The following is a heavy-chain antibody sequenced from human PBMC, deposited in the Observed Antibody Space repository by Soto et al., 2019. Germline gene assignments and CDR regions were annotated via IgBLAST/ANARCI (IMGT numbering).Heavy chain of an antibody. V-gene: IGHV3-48*03. J-gene: IGHJ6*02. CDR3: AREGGGSGPLYYYYDLDV. CDR1: GFSFRSYE. CDR2: ISGSGSTI. D-gene: IGHD3-16*01. Sequence: GRSLRLSGVASGFSFRSYERNWVLQATGKRLAWVSYISGSGSTIYYADSVKGRFTISRDNAKNSLYLQMKTLRTEDTAVYYCAREGGGSGPLYYYYDLDVWGQGTTVTVSS.